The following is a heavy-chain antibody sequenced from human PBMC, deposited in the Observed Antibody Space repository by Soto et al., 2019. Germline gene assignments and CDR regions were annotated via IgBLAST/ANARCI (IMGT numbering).Heavy chain of an antibody. CDR3: ARAAYNYGPFDF. V-gene: IGHV4-4*07. J-gene: IGHJ4*02. CDR1: GGSISVYY. D-gene: IGHD5-18*01. CDR2: IYTSGTT. Sequence: SETLAVSCTFSGGSISVYYLNWIRQPAGKGLEWVGHIYTSGTTNYNPSLKSRVSMSRDASQNQFSLKLNYVTAADTAVYYCARAAYNYGPFDFWGKGNLVTVSS.